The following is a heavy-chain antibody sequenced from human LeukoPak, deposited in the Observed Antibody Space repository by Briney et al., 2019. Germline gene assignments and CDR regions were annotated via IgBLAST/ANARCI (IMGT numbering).Heavy chain of an antibody. V-gene: IGHV1-18*04. J-gene: IGHJ4*02. Sequence: GASVKVSCKASGYTFTSYGISWVRQAPGQGLEWMGWISAYNGNTNYAQKLQGRVTMTTDTSTSTAYMELRSLRSDDTAVYYCARQEPGYSSGWYDYWGQGTLVTVSS. CDR1: GYTFTSYG. D-gene: IGHD6-19*01. CDR2: ISAYNGNT. CDR3: ARQEPGYSSGWYDY.